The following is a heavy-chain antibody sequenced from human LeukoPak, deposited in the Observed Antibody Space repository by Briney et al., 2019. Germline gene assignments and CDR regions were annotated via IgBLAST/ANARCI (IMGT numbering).Heavy chain of an antibody. CDR2: IKQDGSEK. Sequence: GGSLRLSCAASGFTFSSYWMSWVRQAPGKGLEWVANIKQDGSEKYYVDSVKGRFTISRDNAKNSLYLQMNSLRAEDTAVYYCARDQSDPIIVFDYWGQGTLVTVSS. CDR3: ARDQSDPIIVFDY. J-gene: IGHJ4*02. V-gene: IGHV3-7*01. CDR1: GFTFSSYW. D-gene: IGHD3-16*02.